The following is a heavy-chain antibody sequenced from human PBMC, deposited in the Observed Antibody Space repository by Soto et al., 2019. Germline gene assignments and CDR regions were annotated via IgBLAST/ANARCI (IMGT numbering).Heavy chain of an antibody. CDR3: ARNCLSGGGDYYYYMDV. CDR1: GYTFTSYD. D-gene: IGHD1-26*01. J-gene: IGHJ6*03. CDR2: MNPNSGNT. V-gene: IGHV1-8*01. Sequence: QVQLVQSGAEVKKPGASVKVSCKASGYTFTSYDINWVRQATGQGLEWMGWMNPNSGNTGYAQKFQGRVAMTRNTSISTAYMELSSLRSEDTAVYYCARNCLSGGGDYYYYMDVWGKGTTVTVSS.